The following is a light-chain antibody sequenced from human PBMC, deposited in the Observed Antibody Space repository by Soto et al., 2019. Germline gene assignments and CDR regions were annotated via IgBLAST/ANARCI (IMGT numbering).Light chain of an antibody. CDR3: QQTYIDIS. CDR2: GAS. Sequence: RLTLSPSSVSSSDGATITFTCRASRTINTYLNWFQQKPGEPPRLLIYGASTLHDGVPSRFSGSGSGADFTLTISGLQPEDFASYHCQQTYIDISFGGRTKVDI. V-gene: IGKV1-39*01. J-gene: IGKJ4*01. CDR1: RTINTY.